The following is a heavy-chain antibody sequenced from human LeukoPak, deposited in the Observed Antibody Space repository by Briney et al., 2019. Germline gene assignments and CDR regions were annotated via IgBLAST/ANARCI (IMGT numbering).Heavy chain of an antibody. J-gene: IGHJ4*02. CDR3: ARDHYTFYYDSSGSSLDY. Sequence: SETLSLTCTVSGGSISSSSYYWGWIRQPPGKGLEWSGSIYYSGSTYYNPSLKSRVTISVDTSKNQFSLKLSSVTAADTAVYYCARDHYTFYYDSSGSSLDYWGQGTLVTVSS. CDR2: IYYSGST. D-gene: IGHD3-22*01. CDR1: GGSISSSSYY. V-gene: IGHV4-39*07.